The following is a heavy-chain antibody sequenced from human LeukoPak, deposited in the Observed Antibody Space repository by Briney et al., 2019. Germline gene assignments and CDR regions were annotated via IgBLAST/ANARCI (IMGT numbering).Heavy chain of an antibody. Sequence: PSETLSLTCAVSGGSISSGGYSWSWIRQPPGKGLEWIGYIYHSGSTYYNPSLKSRVTISVDRSKNQFSLKLSSVTAADTAVYYCAREVSGLTYWYFDLWGRGTLVTVSS. D-gene: IGHD6-19*01. CDR1: GGSISSGGYS. V-gene: IGHV4-30-2*01. CDR2: IYHSGST. CDR3: AREVSGLTYWYFDL. J-gene: IGHJ2*01.